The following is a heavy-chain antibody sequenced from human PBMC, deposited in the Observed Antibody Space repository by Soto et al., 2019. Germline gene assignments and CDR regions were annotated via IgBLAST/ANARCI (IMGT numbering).Heavy chain of an antibody. J-gene: IGHJ6*02. V-gene: IGHV1-69*13. D-gene: IGHD4-17*01. Sequence: SVKVSCKTSGYTFSSYAISWVRQAPGQGLEWMGGIIPIFGTANYAQKFQGRVTITADESTSTAYMELSSLRSEDTAVYYCARDWYGDYFVYYYYGMDVWGQGTTVTVSS. CDR3: ARDWYGDYFVYYYYGMDV. CDR1: GYTFSSYA. CDR2: IIPIFGTA.